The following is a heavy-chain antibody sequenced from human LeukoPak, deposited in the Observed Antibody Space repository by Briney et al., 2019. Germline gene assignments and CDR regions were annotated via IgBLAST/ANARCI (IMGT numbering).Heavy chain of an antibody. Sequence: GPSVKVSCKASGGTFSSYAISWVRRAPGQGLEWMGGIIPIFGTANYAQKFQGRVTFTADESTSTAYMELSSLRSEDTAVYYCARETSFGAGTNVYCGMDVWGKGTTVTVSS. V-gene: IGHV1-69*13. D-gene: IGHD3-16*01. CDR3: ARETSFGAGTNVYCGMDV. CDR2: IIPIFGTA. CDR1: GGTFSSYA. J-gene: IGHJ6*04.